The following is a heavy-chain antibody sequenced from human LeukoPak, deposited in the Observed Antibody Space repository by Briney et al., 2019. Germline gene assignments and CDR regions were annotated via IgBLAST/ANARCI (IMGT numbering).Heavy chain of an antibody. D-gene: IGHD2-2*01. CDR2: MNPHSGNT. V-gene: IGHV1-8*01. CDR1: GYTFSSHD. J-gene: IGHJ5*02. CDR3: ARGYSINCSSTSCNHYLNWFDP. Sequence: EASVKVSCKASGYTFSSHDINWVRQATGQGLEWMGCMNPHSGNTGYAQTFQGRVTMTSHTTIGTAYMELSSLRSEDTAVYYCARGYSINCSSTSCNHYLNWFDPWGQGTLVTVSS.